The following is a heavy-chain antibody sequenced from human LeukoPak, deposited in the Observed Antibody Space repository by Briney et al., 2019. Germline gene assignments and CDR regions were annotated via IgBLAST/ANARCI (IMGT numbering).Heavy chain of an antibody. J-gene: IGHJ4*02. CDR3: ARHHPYYYDSSGYSRYYFDY. Sequence: SETLSLTCTVSGGSISSSSYYWGWIRQPPGKGLEWIGSIYYSGSTYYNPSLKSRVTISVDTSKNQFSLKLSSVTAADTAVYYCARHHPYYYDSSGYSRYYFDYWGQGTLVTVSS. CDR2: IYYSGST. V-gene: IGHV4-39*01. CDR1: GGSISSSSYY. D-gene: IGHD3-22*01.